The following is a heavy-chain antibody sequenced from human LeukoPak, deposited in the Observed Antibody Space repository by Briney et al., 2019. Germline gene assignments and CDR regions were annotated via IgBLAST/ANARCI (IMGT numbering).Heavy chain of an antibody. D-gene: IGHD3-10*01. J-gene: IGHJ4*02. V-gene: IGHV4-39*07. CDR2: IYYTGST. CDR1: GGSISSSSYY. CDR3: ARGSGSYNNY. Sequence: SETLSLTCTVSGGSISSSSYYWGWIRQPPGKGLEWIGNIYYTGSTYYNPSLKSRVTISIDTSKNQFSLKLNSVTAADTAVYYCARGSGSYNNYWGQGTLVTVSS.